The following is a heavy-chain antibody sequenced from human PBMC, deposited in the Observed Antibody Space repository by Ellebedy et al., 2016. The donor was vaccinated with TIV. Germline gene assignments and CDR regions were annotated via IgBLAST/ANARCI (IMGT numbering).Heavy chain of an antibody. Sequence: MPSETLSLTCAVYGGSFSGYYWSRIRQPPGKGLEWIGEINHSGSTNYNPSLKSRVTISVDTSKNQFSLKLSSVTAADTAVYYCAREPVRGVNNYYYGMDVWGQGTTVTVSS. CDR2: INHSGST. CDR3: AREPVRGVNNYYYGMDV. D-gene: IGHD3-10*01. J-gene: IGHJ6*02. V-gene: IGHV4-34*01. CDR1: GGSFSGYY.